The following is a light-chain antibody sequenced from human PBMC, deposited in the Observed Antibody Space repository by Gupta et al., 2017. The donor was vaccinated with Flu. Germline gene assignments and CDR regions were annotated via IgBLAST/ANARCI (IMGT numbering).Light chain of an antibody. CDR3: QQRSNWPPT. CDR1: QSVSSY. Sequence: IVLTLSPATLSLSPGERATLSCRASQSVSSYLAWYKQKPGQAPRLLLYDASNRATGITASFSSSRSGTDFTLTTSSLGPADFAVYYCQQRSNWPPTFGGGTKVEIK. V-gene: IGKV3-11*01. J-gene: IGKJ4*01. CDR2: DAS.